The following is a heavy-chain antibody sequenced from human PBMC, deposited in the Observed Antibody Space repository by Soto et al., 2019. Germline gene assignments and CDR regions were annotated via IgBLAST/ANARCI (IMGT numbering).Heavy chain of an antibody. Sequence: ASVKVSCKASGYTFTSYDINWVRQATGQGLEWMGWMNPNSGNTGYAQKFQGRVTMTRNTSISTAYMELSSLRSEDTAVYYCASSIRYSSSWYDRGFDPWGQGTLVTVSS. CDR1: GYTFTSYD. CDR3: ASSIRYSSSWYDRGFDP. D-gene: IGHD6-13*01. J-gene: IGHJ5*02. CDR2: MNPNSGNT. V-gene: IGHV1-8*01.